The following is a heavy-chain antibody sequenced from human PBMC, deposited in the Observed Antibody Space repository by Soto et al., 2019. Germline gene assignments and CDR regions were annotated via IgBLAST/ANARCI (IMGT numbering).Heavy chain of an antibody. CDR2: ISSNSAYI. CDR3: TRDASRDSSARGWFDP. D-gene: IGHD6-13*01. V-gene: IGHV3-21*01. Sequence: LRLSCAASGFTFRSFTMNWVRQAPGKGLEWVSTISSNSAYIYYTDALRGRFTISRDNAKNSLHLQMNSLRAEDTAVYYCTRDASRDSSARGWFDPWGPGTLVTVPS. CDR1: GFTFRSFT. J-gene: IGHJ5*02.